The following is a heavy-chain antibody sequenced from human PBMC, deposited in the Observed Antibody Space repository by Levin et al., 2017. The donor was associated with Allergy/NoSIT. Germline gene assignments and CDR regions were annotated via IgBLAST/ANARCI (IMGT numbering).Heavy chain of an antibody. Sequence: GGSLRLSCAASGFTFENYAMHWVRQVPGKGLEWVSGISWNSDGIGYADSVKGRFTISRDNAKNSLYLQMNSLRAEDTALYYCAKSGTVSGIFDYWGQGTLVTVSS. CDR2: ISWNSDGI. V-gene: IGHV3-9*01. D-gene: IGHD6-19*01. J-gene: IGHJ4*02. CDR3: AKSGTVSGIFDY. CDR1: GFTFENYA.